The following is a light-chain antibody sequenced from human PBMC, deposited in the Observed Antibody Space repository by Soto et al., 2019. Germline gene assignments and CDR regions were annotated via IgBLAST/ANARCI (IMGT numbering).Light chain of an antibody. V-gene: IGLV2-14*01. Sequence: QSALTQPASVSGSPGRSITISCTGTSSDVGGYNYVSWYQQHPGKAPKLMIYDVSNRPSGVSNRFSGSKSGNTASLTISGLQAEDEADYYCSSYTSSGTVVFGGGTKLSVL. CDR1: SSDVGGYNY. CDR2: DVS. CDR3: SSYTSSGTVV. J-gene: IGLJ2*01.